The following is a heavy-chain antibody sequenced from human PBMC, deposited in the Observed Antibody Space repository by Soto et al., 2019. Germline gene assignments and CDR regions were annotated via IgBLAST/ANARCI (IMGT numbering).Heavy chain of an antibody. CDR1: VVTVSSYS. J-gene: IGHJ5*02. CDR2: ISCISSYI. V-gene: IGHV3-21*01. Sequence: GGSLRLSYAASVVTVSSYSLNWVRQAPGKGLVWVSSISCISSYIYYADSVKGRFTISRDNAKNSLYLQMNSLRAEDTAVYYCAREDTTYWFDPWGQGTLVTVSS. D-gene: IGHD1-1*01. CDR3: AREDTTYWFDP.